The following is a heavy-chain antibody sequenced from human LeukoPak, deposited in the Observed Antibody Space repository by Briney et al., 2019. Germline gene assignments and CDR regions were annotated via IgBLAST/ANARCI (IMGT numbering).Heavy chain of an antibody. J-gene: IGHJ4*02. Sequence: GGPLRLSCTASGFSFSNHYMRWIRQAPGKGLEWVANINEDGSNKWHLGSVKGRFTVSRDNARISLHLQMNSLRVEDTAVYYCTRVIVAVPGYFDYFDFWGQGVLVTVSS. CDR2: INEDGSNK. V-gene: IGHV3-7*01. CDR3: TRVIVAVPGYFDYFDF. CDR1: GFSFSNHY. D-gene: IGHD6-19*01.